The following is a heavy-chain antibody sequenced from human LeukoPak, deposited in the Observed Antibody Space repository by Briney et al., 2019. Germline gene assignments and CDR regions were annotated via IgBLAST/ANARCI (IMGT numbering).Heavy chain of an antibody. CDR3: ATFTTTDGERSTKYFNY. CDR2: IYPGGSDI. V-gene: IGHV5-51*01. CDR1: GYRFTNYW. Sequence: GESLKISCQGSGYRFTNYWISWVRQMPGKGLEWMGVIYPGGSDIRYSPSFQGQVTISVDNSISTAYLQWDSLKASDTAMYYCATFTTTDGERSTKYFNYWGQGTLVTVSS. J-gene: IGHJ4*02. D-gene: IGHD4-17*01.